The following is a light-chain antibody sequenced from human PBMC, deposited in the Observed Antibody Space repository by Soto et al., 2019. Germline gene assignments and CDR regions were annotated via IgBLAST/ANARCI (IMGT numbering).Light chain of an antibody. CDR3: NSQRSSGARV. Sequence: QSALAQPASVSGSPGQSITICCTGTSXDVGGYKHVSWYQHHPGKAPKLMIYEVSNRPSGVSNRFSGSKSGYTASLTISGLQAEDEADYYCNSQRSSGARVFGTGTKVTVL. V-gene: IGLV2-14*01. J-gene: IGLJ1*01. CDR2: EVS. CDR1: SXDVGGYKH.